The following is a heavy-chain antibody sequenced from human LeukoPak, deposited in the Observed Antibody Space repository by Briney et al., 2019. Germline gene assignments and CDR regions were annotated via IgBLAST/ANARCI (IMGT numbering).Heavy chain of an antibody. V-gene: IGHV3-73*01. D-gene: IGHD3-22*01. J-gene: IGHJ4*02. Sequence: GGSLRLSCAASGFTFSGSAMHWVRQASGKGLEWVGRIRSKANSYATAYAASVKGRFTISRDDSKNTAYLQMNSLRAEDTAVYYCAKEPSWIVVDILDHWGQGTLVTVSS. CDR2: IRSKANSYAT. CDR1: GFTFSGSA. CDR3: AKEPSWIVVDILDH.